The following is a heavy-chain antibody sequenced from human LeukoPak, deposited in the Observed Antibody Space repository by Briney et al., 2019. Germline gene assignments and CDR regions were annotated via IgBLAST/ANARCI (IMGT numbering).Heavy chain of an antibody. J-gene: IGHJ6*02. CDR2: INHSGST. D-gene: IGHD3-16*02. CDR3: ARGRFKLSRLTYYYYGMDV. V-gene: IGHV4-34*01. Sequence: LRLSCAASGFTFSSYEMNWVRQPPGKGLEWIGEINHSGSTNYNPSLKSRVTISVDTSKNQFSLKLSSVTAADTAVYYCARGRFKLSRLTYYYYGMDVWGQGTTVTVSS. CDR1: GFTFSSYE.